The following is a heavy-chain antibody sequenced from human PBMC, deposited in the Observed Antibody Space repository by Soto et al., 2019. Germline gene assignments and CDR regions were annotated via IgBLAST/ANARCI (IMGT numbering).Heavy chain of an antibody. CDR3: ARGVAGSGFDL. Sequence: QVHLQQSGPGLVKPSQTLSLTCAISGDSVSSNTAAWNWIRSSPSRGLEWLGRTYYRSNWRHDYAVSVKSRITVNPDTSKNHFSLQLNSVTPDDTAVYYCARGVAGSGFDLWCQGTLVTVSS. V-gene: IGHV6-1*01. D-gene: IGHD6-19*01. CDR2: TYYRSNWRH. J-gene: IGHJ4*02. CDR1: GDSVSSNTAA.